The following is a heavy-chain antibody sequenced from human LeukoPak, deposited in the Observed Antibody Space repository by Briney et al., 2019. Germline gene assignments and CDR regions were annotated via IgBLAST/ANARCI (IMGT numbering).Heavy chain of an antibody. D-gene: IGHD2-2*01. J-gene: IGHJ4*02. CDR3: ARGVPTATYFDC. CDR1: GGSISSSSYY. CDR2: ISYTGST. Sequence: PSETLSLTCTVSGGSISSSSYYWGWIRQPPGKGLEWIGSISYTGSTSCNPPLKSRVTISIDTSKNQFSLKLSSVTAADTAVYYCARGVPTATYFDCWGQGTLATVSS. V-gene: IGHV4-39*01.